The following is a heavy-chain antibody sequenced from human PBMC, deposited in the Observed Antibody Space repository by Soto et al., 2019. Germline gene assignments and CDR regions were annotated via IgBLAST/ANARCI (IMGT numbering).Heavy chain of an antibody. CDR2: ISGDGNDK. CDR1: GFIFRNFG. J-gene: IGHJ4*02. D-gene: IGHD1-26*01. CDR3: VQGASTAHQPLDS. Sequence: QVQLVESGGGVVQPGRSLRLSCAASGFIFRNFGMHWVRRAPGKGLEWVATISGDGNDKYYPDSMKGRFTISRDNFNNTLYRKMNSLRPEDTAVYHCVQGASTAHQPLDSWGQGVLVNVSS. V-gene: IGHV3-30*03.